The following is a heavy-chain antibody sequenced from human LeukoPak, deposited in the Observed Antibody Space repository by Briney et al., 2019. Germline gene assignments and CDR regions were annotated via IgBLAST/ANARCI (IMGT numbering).Heavy chain of an antibody. D-gene: IGHD3-10*01. CDR1: GGSISSSSYY. CDR3: ASTSVVRGAIIPSNY. Sequence: PSETLSLACSVSGGSISSSSYYWSWIRQPPGKGLEWVGCIYYSGSTNYNPSLKSRVTISVDTSKNQFSLKLSSVTAADTAVYYCASTSVVRGAIIPSNYWGQGTLVTVSS. CDR2: IYYSGST. J-gene: IGHJ4*02. V-gene: IGHV4-61*01.